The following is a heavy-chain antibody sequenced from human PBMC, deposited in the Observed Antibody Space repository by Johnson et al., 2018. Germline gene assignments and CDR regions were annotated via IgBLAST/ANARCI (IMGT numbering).Heavy chain of an antibody. J-gene: IGHJ6*02. D-gene: IGHD2-2*01. CDR1: GFTFSSYS. Sequence: VQLVQSGGGLVKPGGSLRLSCAASGFTFSSYSMNWVRQAPGKGLEWVSSISSSSSYIYYADSVKGRFTISRDNAKNSLYRQMNSLRAEDTAVYYCARRGIVVVPAAIKSGMDVWGQGTTVTVSS. V-gene: IGHV3-21*01. CDR3: ARRGIVVVPAAIKSGMDV. CDR2: ISSSSSYI.